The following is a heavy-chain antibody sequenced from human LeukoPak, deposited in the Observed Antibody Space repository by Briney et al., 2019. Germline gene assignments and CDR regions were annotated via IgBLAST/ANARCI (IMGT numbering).Heavy chain of an antibody. CDR2: ISNSAAYI. D-gene: IGHD3-10*01. Sequence: PGGSLRLSCAASGFSFSGYTMNWFRQAPGKGLEWVSSISNSAAYIYYAESVKGRFTISRDNARNSLYLQMNSLRVEDTAVYYCARETGSRGRFDPWGQGTLVTVSS. CDR1: GFSFSGYT. V-gene: IGHV3-21*01. CDR3: ARETGSRGRFDP. J-gene: IGHJ5*02.